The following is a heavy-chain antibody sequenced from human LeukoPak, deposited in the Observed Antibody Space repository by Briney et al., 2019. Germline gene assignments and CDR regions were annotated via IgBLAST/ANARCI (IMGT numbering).Heavy chain of an antibody. CDR2: ISSGSGTI. D-gene: IGHD1-26*01. J-gene: IGHJ4*02. Sequence: GGSLRLSCAASGFTFSSNSMNWVRQAPGKGLEWVPYISSGSGTIYYADSVKGRFTISRDNAKNSLYLQMNTLRAEDTAVYYCARALYSGSYSAFDYWGQGTLVTVSS. CDR3: ARALYSGSYSAFDY. V-gene: IGHV3-48*01. CDR1: GFTFSSNS.